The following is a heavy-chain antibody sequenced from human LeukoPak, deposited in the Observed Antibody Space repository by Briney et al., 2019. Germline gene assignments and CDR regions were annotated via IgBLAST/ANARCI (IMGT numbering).Heavy chain of an antibody. Sequence: KSSETLSLTCTVSGGSISSYYWSWIRQPAGKGLEWIGRIYTSGSTNYNPSLKSRVTISVDTSRNQFSLKLSSVTAADTAVYYCARHRQSPIAVAGTSSGYFDYWGQGTLVTVSS. CDR3: ARHRQSPIAVAGTSSGYFDY. CDR1: GGSISSYY. V-gene: IGHV4-4*07. J-gene: IGHJ4*02. CDR2: IYTSGST. D-gene: IGHD6-19*01.